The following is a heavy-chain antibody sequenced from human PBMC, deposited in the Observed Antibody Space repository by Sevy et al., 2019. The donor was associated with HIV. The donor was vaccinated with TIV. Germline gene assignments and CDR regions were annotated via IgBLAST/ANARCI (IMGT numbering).Heavy chain of an antibody. CDR2: IKQGGDTK. Sequence: GGSLRLSCAASGFTFSNYWMAWVRQAPGKGLEWVANIKQGGDTKHYVDSVKGRFTISRDNAKNLVFLQMYTLTAEDMAVYYCARDEYGSLDYWGQGILVTVSS. V-gene: IGHV3-7*01. CDR3: ARDEYGSLDY. D-gene: IGHD6-13*01. CDR1: GFTFSNYW. J-gene: IGHJ4*02.